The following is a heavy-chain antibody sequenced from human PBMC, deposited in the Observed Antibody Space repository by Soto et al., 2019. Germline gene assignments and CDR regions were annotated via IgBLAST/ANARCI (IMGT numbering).Heavy chain of an antibody. CDR1: GGSISSYY. CDR3: ARLVGAVAGPTGGWFDP. CDR2: IYYSGST. V-gene: IGHV4-59*08. D-gene: IGHD6-19*01. Sequence: QVQLQESGPGLVKPSETLSLTCTVSGGSISSYYWSWIRQPPGKGLEWSGYIYYSGSTNYNPSLKGRVTRSVDPAKNQLSLKLSSVTAADTAVYYCARLVGAVAGPTGGWFDPWGQGTLVTVSS. J-gene: IGHJ5*02.